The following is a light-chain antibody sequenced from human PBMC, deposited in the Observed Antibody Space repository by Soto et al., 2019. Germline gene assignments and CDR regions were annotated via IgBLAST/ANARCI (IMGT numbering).Light chain of an antibody. V-gene: IGKV1-6*01. CDR2: GAS. Sequence: AIHLSPTPPSLSASVGCRGTITYRASQGIGNALGWYQQKPGKPPKVLIYGASNLQSGVPPRFSGSGSGTDFTLAISSLQPEDSATYYCLQKYVYPFTVGPGTKVDIK. J-gene: IGKJ3*01. CDR1: QGIGNA. CDR3: LQKYVYPFT.